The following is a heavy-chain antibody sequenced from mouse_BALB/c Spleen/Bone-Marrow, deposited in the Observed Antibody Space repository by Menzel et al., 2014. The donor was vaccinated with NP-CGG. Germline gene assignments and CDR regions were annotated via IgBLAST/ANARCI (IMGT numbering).Heavy chain of an antibody. Sequence: EVMLVESGGGLVQPGGSLKLSCAASGFTFSSYGMSWVRQTPDKRLELVATINSNGGSTYYPDSVKGRFTISRDNAKNTLCLQMSSLKSENTAMYYCARIWYFDYWGQGTSLTVSS. CDR1: GFTFSSYG. J-gene: IGHJ2*03. CDR2: INSNGGST. CDR3: ARIWYFDY. V-gene: IGHV5-6-3*01.